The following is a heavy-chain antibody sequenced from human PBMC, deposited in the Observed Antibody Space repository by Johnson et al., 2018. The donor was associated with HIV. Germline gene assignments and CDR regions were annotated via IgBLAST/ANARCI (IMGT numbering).Heavy chain of an antibody. D-gene: IGHD7-27*01. V-gene: IGHV3-20*04. J-gene: IGHJ3*02. CDR2: VKWNGGST. CDR1: GFSFDDYG. CDR3: AREAGDRFVGFDAFDI. Sequence: VQLVESGGGVVRPGGSLRLSCEGSGFSFDDYGMNWVRQGPGKGLEWVSGVKWNGGSTGYADSVKGRFPISRDNSKNTLYLKMNSLRAEDTAVYYCAREAGDRFVGFDAFDIWGQGTMVTVSS.